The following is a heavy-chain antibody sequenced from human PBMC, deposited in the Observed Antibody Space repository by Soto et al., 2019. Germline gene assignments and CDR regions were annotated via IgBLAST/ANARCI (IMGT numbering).Heavy chain of an antibody. D-gene: IGHD1-26*01. Sequence: ESLKMCCKGSEYTVNSYWIGWLRQMPGKGLEWMGIIYPGDSDTRYSPSFKGQVTISADKSISTAYLQGSSLKASDTAMYYCARQRGSEYNWFDPWGHGTLVTVSS. CDR3: ARQRGSEYNWFDP. CDR1: EYTVNSYW. CDR2: IYPGDSDT. V-gene: IGHV5-51*01. J-gene: IGHJ5*02.